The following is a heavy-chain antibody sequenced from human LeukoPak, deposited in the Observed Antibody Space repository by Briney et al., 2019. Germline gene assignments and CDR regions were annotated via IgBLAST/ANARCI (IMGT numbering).Heavy chain of an antibody. CDR1: GFTVSGNY. V-gene: IGHV3-53*01. CDR3: AREFEAGGLVLDY. D-gene: IGHD6-6*01. Sequence: PGGSLRLPCAASGFTVSGNYMSWVRQAPGKGLEWVSVIYSSGSTHYADSVKGRFTISRDNSKNTLYLQMNSLRAEDTAVYYCAREFEAGGLVLDYWGQGTLVTVSS. J-gene: IGHJ4*02. CDR2: IYSSGST.